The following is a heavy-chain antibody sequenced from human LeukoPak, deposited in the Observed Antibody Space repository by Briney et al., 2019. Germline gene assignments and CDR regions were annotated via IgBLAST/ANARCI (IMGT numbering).Heavy chain of an antibody. D-gene: IGHD1-26*01. CDR1: GFTFSDYY. V-gene: IGHV3-11*04. Sequence: GGSLRLSCAASGFTFSDYYMSWIRQAPGKGLEWVSYISSSGNSIYYADSVKGRFTISRDNARNLLYLQIHSLRVEDTGVYYCAKSGARHSFDMWGQGTLVTVSS. J-gene: IGHJ3*02. CDR2: ISSSGNSI. CDR3: AKSGARHSFDM.